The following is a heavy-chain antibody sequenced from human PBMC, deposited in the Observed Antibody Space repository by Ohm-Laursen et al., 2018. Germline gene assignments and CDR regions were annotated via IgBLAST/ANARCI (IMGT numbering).Heavy chain of an antibody. CDR2: ISYDGSNK. V-gene: IGHV3-30*18. J-gene: IGHJ4*02. Sequence: SLRLSCAASGFTFSSYGMHWVRQAPGKGLEWVAVISYDGSNKYYADSVKGRFTISRDNSKNTLYLQMNSLRAEDTAVYYCAKEQGDYWGRGTRVTVSA. CDR1: GFTFSSYG. CDR3: AKEQGDY.